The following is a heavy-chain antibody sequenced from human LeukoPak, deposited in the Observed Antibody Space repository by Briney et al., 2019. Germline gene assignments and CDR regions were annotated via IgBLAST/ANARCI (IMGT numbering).Heavy chain of an antibody. V-gene: IGHV4-59*01. J-gene: IGHJ5*02. CDR2: IYYSGST. Sequence: PSETLSLTCTVSGGSISSYYWSWIRQPPGKRLEWIGYIYYSGSTNYNPSLKSRVTISVDTSKNQFSLKLSSVTAADTAVYHCARSQYQLLAGVWFDPWGQGTLVTVSS. D-gene: IGHD2-2*01. CDR1: GGSISSYY. CDR3: ARSQYQLLAGVWFDP.